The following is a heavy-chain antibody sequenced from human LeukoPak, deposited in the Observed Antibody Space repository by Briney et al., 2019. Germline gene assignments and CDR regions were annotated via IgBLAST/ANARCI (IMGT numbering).Heavy chain of an antibody. CDR2: INHSDST. D-gene: IGHD2-15*01. J-gene: IGHJ4*02. Sequence: SETLSLTCAVYGXSFSGYYWTWIRQPPGKGLEWIGDINHSDSTNYNPSLKSRVTISVDTSKNHFSLKLSTVTAADTAVYYCARGGGRDFDYWGQGTLVTVSS. CDR1: GXSFSGYY. V-gene: IGHV4-34*01. CDR3: ARGGGRDFDY.